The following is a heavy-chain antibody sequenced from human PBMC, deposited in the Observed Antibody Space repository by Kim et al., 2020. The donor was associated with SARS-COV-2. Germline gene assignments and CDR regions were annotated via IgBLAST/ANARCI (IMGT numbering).Heavy chain of an antibody. Sequence: GGSLRLSCAASGFTFDDYTMHWVRQAPGKGLEWVSLISWDGGSTYYADSVKGRFTISRDNSKNSLYLQMNSLRTEDTALYYCAKDIIPSYYGGNSGGPGGFDYWGQGTLVTVSS. J-gene: IGHJ4*02. CDR2: ISWDGGST. CDR3: AKDIIPSYYGGNSGGPGGFDY. D-gene: IGHD4-17*01. V-gene: IGHV3-43*01. CDR1: GFTFDDYT.